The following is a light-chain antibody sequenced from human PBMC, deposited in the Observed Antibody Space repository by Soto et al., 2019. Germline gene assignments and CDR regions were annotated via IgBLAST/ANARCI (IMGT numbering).Light chain of an antibody. CDR1: QIISNS. Sequence: DIQVTQSPSTLSASLGDRVTITCRASQIISNSLAWYQQKAGRAPKLLIYDASNSMVGGLESRFSGSGSGTEFTLTISDLQPDDFATYYCQQYQNYITFGGGTRVEVK. CDR2: DASN. CDR3: QQYQNYIT. J-gene: IGKJ4*01. V-gene: IGKV1-5*01.